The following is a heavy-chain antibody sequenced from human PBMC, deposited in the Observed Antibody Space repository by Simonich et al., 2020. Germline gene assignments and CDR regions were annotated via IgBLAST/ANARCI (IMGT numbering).Heavy chain of an antibody. D-gene: IGHD6-6*01. J-gene: IGHJ6*03. V-gene: IGHV1-2*02. CDR1: GYTFTGYY. CDR3: ARDSLSIAARPKNYMDV. CDR2: TKPNSGKK. Sequence: QVQLVQSGAEGKKPGASVKVSCKASGYTFTGYYMHWVRQAPGKGLGWMGRTKPNSGKKKNAQKVQGRGTMTRETSISTAYMGLSRLRSDDTAVYYCARDSLSIAARPKNYMDVWGKGTTVTVSS.